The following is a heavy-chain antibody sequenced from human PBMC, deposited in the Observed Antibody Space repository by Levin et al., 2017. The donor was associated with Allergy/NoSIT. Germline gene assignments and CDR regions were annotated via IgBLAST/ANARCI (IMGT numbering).Heavy chain of an antibody. Sequence: SETLSLTCTVSGGSVNSGSYYWSWIRQPPGKGLEWIGYIYYSGSTNYNPSLKSRLTISVDTSKNQFSLKLSSVTAADTAVYYCARDNGDFDYWGQGTLVTVSS. V-gene: IGHV4-61*01. CDR3: ARDNGDFDY. CDR1: GGSVNSGSYY. J-gene: IGHJ4*02. CDR2: IYYSGST. D-gene: IGHD4-17*01.